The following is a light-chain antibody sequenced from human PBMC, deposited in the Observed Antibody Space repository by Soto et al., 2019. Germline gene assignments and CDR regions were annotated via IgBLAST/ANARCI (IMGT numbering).Light chain of an antibody. CDR2: EAS. CDR3: LQYSSYPWT. V-gene: IGKV1-17*01. J-gene: IGKJ1*01. Sequence: DIQMTQSPSSLSASVGDRVTITCRASQDVRDDLGWYQQTPGKAPERLIYEASTLHRGVPSRFSGSGSGTEFTLPISSLQPEDFATYYCLQYSSYPWTFGQETNVEIK. CDR1: QDVRDD.